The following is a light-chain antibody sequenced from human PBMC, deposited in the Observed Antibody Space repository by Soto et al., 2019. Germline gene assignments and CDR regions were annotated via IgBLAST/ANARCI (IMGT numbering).Light chain of an antibody. J-gene: IGKJ4*01. CDR3: QQDKNLPLT. CDR2: GAS. CDR1: QSVSGN. Sequence: EIVMTQSPATLSVSPGERATLSCRASQSVSGNLAWYQQKPGQTPRLIIYGASTRATDIPARFSGSGSVTEFTLTISSLQSEDFAVYYCQQDKNLPLTFGGGTKVEIK. V-gene: IGKV3D-15*01.